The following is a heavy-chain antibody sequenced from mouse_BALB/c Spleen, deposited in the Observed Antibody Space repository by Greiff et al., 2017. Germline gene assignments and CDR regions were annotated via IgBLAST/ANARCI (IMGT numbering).Heavy chain of an antibody. D-gene: IGHD2-4*01. Sequence: EVKLVESGGGLVKPGGSLKLSCAASGFTFSDYYMYWVRQTPEKRLEWVATISDGGSYTYYPDSVKGRFTISRDNAKNNLYLQMSSLKSEDTAMYYCARDDYDGAWFAYWGQGTLVTVSA. CDR2: ISDGGSYT. V-gene: IGHV5-4*02. CDR1: GFTFSDYY. CDR3: ARDDYDGAWFAY. J-gene: IGHJ3*01.